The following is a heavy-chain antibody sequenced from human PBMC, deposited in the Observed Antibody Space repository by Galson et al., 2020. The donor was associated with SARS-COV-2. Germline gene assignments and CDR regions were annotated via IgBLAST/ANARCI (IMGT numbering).Heavy chain of an antibody. J-gene: IGHJ4*02. V-gene: IGHV4-30-4*01. CDR2: IYYSGST. CDR3: ARDGGHYYDSSGFFDY. Sequence: SETLSLTCTVSGGSISSGDYYWSWIRQPPGKGLEWIGYIYYSGSTYYNPSLKSRVTISVDTSKNQFSLKLSSVTAADTAVYYCARDGGHYYDSSGFFDYWGQGTLVTVSS. D-gene: IGHD3-22*01. CDR1: GGSISSGDYY.